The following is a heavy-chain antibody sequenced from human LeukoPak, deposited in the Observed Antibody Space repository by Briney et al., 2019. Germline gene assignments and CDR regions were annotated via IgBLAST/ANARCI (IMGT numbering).Heavy chain of an antibody. CDR1: GFTFSSYG. Sequence: GGSLRLSCAASGFTFSSYGMHWVRQAPGKGLEWVAFIRYDGSNKYYADSVKGRFTISRDNSKNTLYLQMNRLRAEDTAVYYCAKGFYYYDSSGYHAGYWGQGTLVTVSS. CDR2: IRYDGSNK. J-gene: IGHJ4*02. CDR3: AKGFYYYDSSGYHAGY. V-gene: IGHV3-30*02. D-gene: IGHD3-22*01.